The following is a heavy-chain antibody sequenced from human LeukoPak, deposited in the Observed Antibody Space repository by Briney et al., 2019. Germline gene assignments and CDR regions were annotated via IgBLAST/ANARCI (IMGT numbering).Heavy chain of an antibody. CDR1: GFXFSSSA. CDR2: IKEDGSEK. Sequence: GGSLRLSCSASGFXFSSSAINWVRQAPGKGLEWVANIKEDGSEKHYVDSVKGRFTISRDNAKNSLCLQMNSLRAEDTAIYYCVRSGGYWGQGTLVTVSS. D-gene: IGHD1-26*01. CDR3: VRSGGY. V-gene: IGHV3-7*05. J-gene: IGHJ4*02.